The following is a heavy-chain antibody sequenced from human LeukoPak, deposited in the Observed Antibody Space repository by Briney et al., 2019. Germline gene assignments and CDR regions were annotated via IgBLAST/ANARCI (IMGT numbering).Heavy chain of an antibody. CDR3: ARGAQDYYDSSGYYYSFDY. J-gene: IGHJ4*02. CDR2: ISAYNGNT. Sequence: ASVKVSCKASGYTSTSYDISWVRQAPGQGLEWMGWISAYNGNTNYAQKLQGRVTMTTDTSATTAYMELRSLRSDDTAVYYCARGAQDYYDSSGYYYSFDYWGQGTLVTVSS. D-gene: IGHD3-22*01. CDR1: GYTSTSYD. V-gene: IGHV1-18*01.